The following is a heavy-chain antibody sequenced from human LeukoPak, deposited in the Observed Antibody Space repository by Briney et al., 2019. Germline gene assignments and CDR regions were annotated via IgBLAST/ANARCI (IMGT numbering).Heavy chain of an antibody. V-gene: IGHV1-3*01. CDR3: ARDVNGGSYQDDAFDI. CDR1: GYTFTSYA. J-gene: IGHJ3*02. D-gene: IGHD1-26*01. CDR2: INAGNGNT. Sequence: ASAKVSCKASGYTFTSYAMHWVRQAPGQRLEWMGWINAGNGNTKYSQKFQGRVTITRDTSASTAYMELSSLRSEDTAVYYCARDVNGGSYQDDAFDIWGQGTMVTVSS.